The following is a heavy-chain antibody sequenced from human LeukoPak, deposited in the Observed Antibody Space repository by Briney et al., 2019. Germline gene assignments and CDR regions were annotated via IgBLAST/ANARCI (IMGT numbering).Heavy chain of an antibody. Sequence: GRSLRLSCAASGFSFSNYWMHWVRQAPGKGLVWVSRINFDGTRTTYAGSVKGRFTFSRDNAKNTLYLQMNSLRAEDTAVYYCARETSTGFDFWGQGTLVTVSS. CDR3: ARETSTGFDF. V-gene: IGHV3-74*03. CDR2: INFDGTRT. CDR1: GFSFSNYW. D-gene: IGHD4-11*01. J-gene: IGHJ4*02.